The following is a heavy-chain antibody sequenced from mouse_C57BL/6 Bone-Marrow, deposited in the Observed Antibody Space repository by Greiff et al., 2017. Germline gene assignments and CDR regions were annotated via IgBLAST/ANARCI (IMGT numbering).Heavy chain of an antibody. V-gene: IGHV5-16*01. CDR1: GFTFSDYY. CDR3: ARVCDGPLDFDV. D-gene: IGHD2-3*01. Sequence: DVMLVESEGGLVQPGSSMKLSCTASGFTFSDYYMAWVRQVPEKGLEWVANINYDGSSTYYLDSLKSRFIISRDNAKNILYLQMSSLKSEDTATYYCARVCDGPLDFDVWGTGTTVTVSS. CDR2: INYDGSST. J-gene: IGHJ1*03.